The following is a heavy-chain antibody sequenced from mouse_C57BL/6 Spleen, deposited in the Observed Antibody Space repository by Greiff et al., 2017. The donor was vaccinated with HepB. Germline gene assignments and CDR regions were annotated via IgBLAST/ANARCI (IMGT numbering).Heavy chain of an antibody. J-gene: IGHJ1*03. Sequence: EVKLVESGGGLVQPGGSLSLSCAASGFTFTDYYMSWVRQPPGKALEWLGFIRNKANGYTTEYSASVKGRFTISRDNSQSILYLQMNALRAEDSATYYCARYVYYYGSSYRYFDVWGTGTTVTVSS. D-gene: IGHD1-1*01. CDR2: IRNKANGYTT. CDR3: ARYVYYYGSSYRYFDV. V-gene: IGHV7-3*01. CDR1: GFTFTDYY.